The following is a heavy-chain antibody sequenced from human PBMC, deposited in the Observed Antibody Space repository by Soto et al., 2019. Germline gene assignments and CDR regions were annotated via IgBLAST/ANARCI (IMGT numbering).Heavy chain of an antibody. CDR3: TRDLPQWSPILRNDQ. V-gene: IGHV3-11*01. J-gene: IGHJ4*02. Sequence: QVELVESGGGLVKPGGSLRLSCAASGFTFTDYYMSWNRQAPGKGLEWVAYISGSGSTIYYADSVKGRFTISRDNAKNSLDLQRNSLRAEDTAMYYCTRDLPQWSPILRNDQCGQGTLVTVSS. D-gene: IGHD2-15*01. CDR2: ISGSGSTI. CDR1: GFTFTDYY.